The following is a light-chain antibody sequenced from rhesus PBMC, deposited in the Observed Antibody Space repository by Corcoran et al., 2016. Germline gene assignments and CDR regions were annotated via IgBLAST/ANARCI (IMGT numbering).Light chain of an antibody. Sequence: DIVMTQSPDSLAVSLGERVTINCKSSQSLLYSSNNKNYLAWYKQKPGQAPKLLIYWASTRESGVPNRFSGRGSGTDFTLTISGLQAEDVAVYYCQQYYSSPYSFGQGTKVEIK. V-gene: IGKV4-1*01. CDR3: QQYYSSPYS. J-gene: IGKJ2*01. CDR1: QSLLYSSNNKNY. CDR2: WAS.